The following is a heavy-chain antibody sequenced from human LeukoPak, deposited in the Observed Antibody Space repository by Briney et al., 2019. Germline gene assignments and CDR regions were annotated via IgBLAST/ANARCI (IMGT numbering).Heavy chain of an antibody. Sequence: GGSLRLSCAASGFTFSSYAMHWVRQAPGKGLEWVAVISYDGSNKYYADSVKGRFTISRDNSKNTLYLQMNSLRAEDTAVYYCARVWQDYSGVDYWGQGTLVTVSS. CDR2: ISYDGSNK. D-gene: IGHD2-21*01. CDR1: GFTFSSYA. V-gene: IGHV3-30*04. CDR3: ARVWQDYSGVDY. J-gene: IGHJ4*02.